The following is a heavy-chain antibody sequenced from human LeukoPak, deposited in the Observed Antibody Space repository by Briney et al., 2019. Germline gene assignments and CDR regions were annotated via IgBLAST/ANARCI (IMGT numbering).Heavy chain of an antibody. CDR2: INPSGGST. CDR1: GYTFTSYY. Sequence: ASVKVSCKASGYTFTSYYMHWVRQAPGQGLEWMGIINPSGGSTSYAQKFQGRVTMTRDTSTSTVYMELSSLRSEDTAVYYCARELRPRYYDFWSGQPDWFDPWGQGTLVTVSS. J-gene: IGHJ5*02. CDR3: ARELRPRYYDFWSGQPDWFDP. D-gene: IGHD3-3*01. V-gene: IGHV1-46*01.